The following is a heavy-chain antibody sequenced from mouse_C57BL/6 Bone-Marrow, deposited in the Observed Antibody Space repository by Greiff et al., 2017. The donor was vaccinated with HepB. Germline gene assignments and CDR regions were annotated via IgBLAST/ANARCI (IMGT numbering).Heavy chain of an antibody. Sequence: EVMLVESGGGLVQPGGSLSLSCAASGFTFTDYYMRWVRQPPGKALEWLGFIRNKANGYTREYSASVKGRLTISRDNCQTILYLQMHALGAEDSATYDCARYTSLAMDYWGQGTSVTVSS. CDR2: IRNKANGYTR. CDR1: GFTFTDYY. CDR3: ARYTSLAMDY. J-gene: IGHJ4*01. V-gene: IGHV7-3*01.